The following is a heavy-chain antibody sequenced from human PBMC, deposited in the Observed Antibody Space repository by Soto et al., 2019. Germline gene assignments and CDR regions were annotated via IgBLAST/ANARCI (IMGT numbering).Heavy chain of an antibody. V-gene: IGHV3-33*01. CDR1: GFIFSSFG. J-gene: IGHJ4*02. Sequence: GGSLRLSCAASGFIFSSFGMHWVRQAPGKGLEWVANIWYDGSNTYYGDSVRGRFTISRDNSRNTVYLQMNSLRAEDTAVYHCVRDLLGSGGHFDYWGQGTLVTVSS. CDR2: IWYDGSNT. D-gene: IGHD7-27*01. CDR3: VRDLLGSGGHFDY.